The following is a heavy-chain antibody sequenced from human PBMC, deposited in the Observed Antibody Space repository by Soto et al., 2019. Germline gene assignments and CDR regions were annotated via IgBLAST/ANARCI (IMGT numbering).Heavy chain of an antibody. CDR1: GDSVSSNSAA. J-gene: IGHJ6*02. CDR2: TYYRSKWYN. CDR3: ARARDRDYPWGERNGMDV. Sequence: PSQTLSLTCVISGDSVSSNSAAWNWIRQSPSRGLEWLGRTYYRSKWYNDYAVSVKSRITINPDTSKNQFSLQLNSVTPEDTAVYYCARARDRDYPWGERNGMDVWGQGTTVTVSS. V-gene: IGHV6-1*01. D-gene: IGHD3-16*01.